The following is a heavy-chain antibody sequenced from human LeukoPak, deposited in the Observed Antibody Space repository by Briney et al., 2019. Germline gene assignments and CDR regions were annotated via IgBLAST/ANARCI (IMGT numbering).Heavy chain of an antibody. D-gene: IGHD3-22*01. CDR2: ISAYNGNT. V-gene: IGHV1-18*01. J-gene: IGHJ4*02. Sequence: ASVKVSCKASGYTFISYGISWVRQAPGQGLEWMGWISAYNGNTNYAQKLQGRVTITTDTSASTAYMELRSLRSDDTAVYYCARYYFDRSGYGLLLRDDWGQGTLITVSS. CDR1: GYTFISYG. CDR3: ARYYFDRSGYGLLLRDD.